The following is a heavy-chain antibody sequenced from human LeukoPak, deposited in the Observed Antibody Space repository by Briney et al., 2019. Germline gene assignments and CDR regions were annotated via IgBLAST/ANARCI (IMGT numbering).Heavy chain of an antibody. CDR2: IYYSGST. V-gene: IGHV4-31*11. CDR1: GGSFSGYY. Sequence: PSETLSLTCAVYGGSFSGYYWSWIRQHPGKGLEWIGYIYYSGSTYYNPSLKSRVTISVDTSKNQFSLKLSSVTAADTAVYYCAREGKAGYFDYWGQGTLVTVSS. J-gene: IGHJ4*02. CDR3: AREGKAGYFDY.